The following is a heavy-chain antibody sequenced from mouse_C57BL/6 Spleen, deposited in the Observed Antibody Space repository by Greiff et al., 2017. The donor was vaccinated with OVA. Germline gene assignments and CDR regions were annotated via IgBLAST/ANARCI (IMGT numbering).Heavy chain of an antibody. V-gene: IGHV1-50*01. CDR1: GYTFTSYW. D-gene: IGHD1-1*01. J-gene: IGHJ2*01. CDR2: IDPSDSYT. CDR3: ARRANYYGSSYFDY. Sequence: QVQLQQPGAELVKPGASVKLSCKASGYTFTSYWMQWVKQRPGQGLEWIGEIDPSDSYTNYNQKFKGKATLTVDTSSSTAYMQLSSLTSEDSAVYYCARRANYYGSSYFDYWGQGTTLTVSS.